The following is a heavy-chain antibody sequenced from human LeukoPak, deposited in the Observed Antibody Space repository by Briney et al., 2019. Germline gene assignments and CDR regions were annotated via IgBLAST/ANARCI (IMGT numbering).Heavy chain of an antibody. CDR1: GFTFSSYA. CDR3: ARGQGGVIVISHYFDY. J-gene: IGHJ4*02. Sequence: GGSLRLSCAASGFTFSSYAMHWVRQAPGKGLEYVSAISSNGGSTYYANSVKGRFTISRDNSKNTLYLQMGSLRAEDMAVYYCARGQGGVIVISHYFDYWGQGTPVTVSS. V-gene: IGHV3-64*01. CDR2: ISSNGGST. D-gene: IGHD3-16*02.